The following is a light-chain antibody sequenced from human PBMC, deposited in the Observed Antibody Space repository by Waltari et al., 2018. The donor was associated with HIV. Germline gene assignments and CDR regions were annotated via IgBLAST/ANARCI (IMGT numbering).Light chain of an antibody. V-gene: IGLV2-14*03. J-gene: IGLJ2*01. Sequence: QSALTQPASVSGSLGQSITISCTGTSSHVGGYNYVSWYQQHPGKAPKFLIYDVSDRPSGVSNRFSGAKSGNVASLTVSGLRDDDEADYFCSSFGGGDNRVVFGGGTKLTVL. CDR2: DVS. CDR3: SSFGGGDNRVV. CDR1: SSHVGGYNY.